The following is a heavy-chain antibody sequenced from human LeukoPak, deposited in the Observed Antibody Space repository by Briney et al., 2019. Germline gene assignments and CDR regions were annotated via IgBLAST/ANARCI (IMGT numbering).Heavy chain of an antibody. CDR2: LSGGGDSR. J-gene: IGHJ4*02. V-gene: IGHV3-23*01. D-gene: IGHD3-10*01. CDR3: AKAVRSMVTGGGYFDS. CDR1: GFAFSNYA. Sequence: GGTLRLSCAASGFAFSNYAMSCVRQAPGKGLEWVSSLSGGGDSRYYADSVMGRFTISRDNSKNTLYLQMNRLRAEDTAVYYCAKAVRSMVTGGGYFDSWGQGTLVTVSS.